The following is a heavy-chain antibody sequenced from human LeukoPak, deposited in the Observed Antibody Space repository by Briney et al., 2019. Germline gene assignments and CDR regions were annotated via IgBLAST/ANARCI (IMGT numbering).Heavy chain of an antibody. Sequence: ASVKVSCKASGYTFTSYDINWVRQATGQGLEWMGWMNPNSGNTGYAQKFQGRVTITRNTSISTAYVELSSLRSEDTAVYYCASPIAVTTAFDYWGQGTLVTVSS. V-gene: IGHV1-8*03. D-gene: IGHD4-17*01. CDR1: GYTFTSYD. J-gene: IGHJ4*02. CDR2: MNPNSGNT. CDR3: ASPIAVTTAFDY.